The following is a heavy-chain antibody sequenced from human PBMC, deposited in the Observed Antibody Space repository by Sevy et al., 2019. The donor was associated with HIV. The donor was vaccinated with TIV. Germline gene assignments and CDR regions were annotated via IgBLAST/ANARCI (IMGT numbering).Heavy chain of an antibody. J-gene: IGHJ6*02. Sequence: GGSLRLSCAASGFTFSSYAMSWDRQAPGKGLEWVSAISGSGGSTYYADSVKGRFTISRDNSKNTLNLQMNSLRAEETAVYYCAKHSSVYGSGSYYSSNGMDVWGQGTTVTVSS. CDR3: AKHSSVYGSGSYYSSNGMDV. V-gene: IGHV3-23*01. D-gene: IGHD3-10*01. CDR1: GFTFSSYA. CDR2: ISGSGGST.